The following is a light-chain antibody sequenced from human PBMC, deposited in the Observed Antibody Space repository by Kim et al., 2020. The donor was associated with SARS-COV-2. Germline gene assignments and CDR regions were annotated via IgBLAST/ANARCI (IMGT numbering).Light chain of an antibody. J-gene: IGKJ5*01. V-gene: IGKV3-15*01. Sequence: SPGERATLSCRASQSVSSNLAWYQQKPGQAPRLLIFGASTRATGIPARFSGSGSGTEFTLTISSLQSEDFAVYYCQQYNKWPPGTFGQGTRLEIK. CDR3: QQYNKWPPGT. CDR2: GAS. CDR1: QSVSSN.